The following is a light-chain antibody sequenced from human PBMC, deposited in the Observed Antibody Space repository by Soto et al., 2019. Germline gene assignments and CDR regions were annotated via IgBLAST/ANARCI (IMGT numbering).Light chain of an antibody. V-gene: IGLV2-23*01. J-gene: IGLJ1*01. CDR1: SRDVGIYNL. CDR3: CSYAGSSTYV. Sequence: QSVLTQPASVSGSPGQSITISCTGTSRDVGIYNLVSWYQLHPGKVPKLIIYEDTKRPSGISSRFSGSESGITAFPTISGLQAEDEADYYCCSYAGSSTYVFGTGTKVTVL. CDR2: EDT.